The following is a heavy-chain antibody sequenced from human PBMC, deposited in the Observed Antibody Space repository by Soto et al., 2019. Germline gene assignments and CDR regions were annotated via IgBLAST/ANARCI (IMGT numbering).Heavy chain of an antibody. J-gene: IGHJ4*02. V-gene: IGHV1-18*01. CDR2: ISAHNGNT. CDR3: ARGRYGDY. Sequence: QVHLVQSGAEVKKPGASVKVSCKGSGYIFTTYGITWVRQAPGQGLEWMGWISAHNGNTNYAQKLQGRVTVTRDTSTSTAYMELRNLRSDATAVYYCARGRYGDYWGQGAVVTVSS. D-gene: IGHD1-1*01. CDR1: GYIFTTYG.